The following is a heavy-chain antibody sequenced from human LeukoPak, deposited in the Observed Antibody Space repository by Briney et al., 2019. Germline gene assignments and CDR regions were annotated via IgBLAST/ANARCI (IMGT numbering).Heavy chain of an antibody. J-gene: IGHJ4*02. Sequence: GGSLRLSCAASGFTFDNYAMTWVRQAPGKGLEWVSSICGSGYTTYYADSVKGRFTVSRDNSRNTLFLQMNSLRADDTAIYYCAKEKYYYDTSGYYPLDNWGQGTLVTVSS. CDR1: GFTFDNYA. CDR2: ICGSGYTT. CDR3: AKEKYYYDTSGYYPLDN. V-gene: IGHV3-23*01. D-gene: IGHD3-22*01.